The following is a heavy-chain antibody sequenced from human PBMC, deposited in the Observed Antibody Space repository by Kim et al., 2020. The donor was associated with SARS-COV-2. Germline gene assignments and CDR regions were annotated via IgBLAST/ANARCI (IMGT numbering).Heavy chain of an antibody. J-gene: IGHJ4*02. Sequence: GGSLRLSCAASGFTFSSYSMNWVRQAPGKGLEWVSSISSSSSYIYYADSVKGRFTISRDNAKNSLYLQMNSLRAEDTAVYYCARDRVVYSSSWYDYWGQGTLVTVSS. CDR2: ISSSSSYI. CDR1: GFTFSSYS. CDR3: ARDRVVYSSSWYDY. V-gene: IGHV3-21*01. D-gene: IGHD6-13*01.